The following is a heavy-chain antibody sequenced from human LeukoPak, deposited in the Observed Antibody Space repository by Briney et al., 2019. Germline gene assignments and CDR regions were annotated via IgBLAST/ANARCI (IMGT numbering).Heavy chain of an antibody. D-gene: IGHD4-17*01. CDR2: ISSSGSTI. Sequence: GGSLRLSCAASGFTSSSYEMNWVRQAPGKGLEWVSYISSSGSTIYYADSVKGRFTISRDNAKNSPYLQMNSLRAEDTAVYYCARGGDYRYYFDYWGQGTLVTVSS. J-gene: IGHJ4*02. CDR1: GFTSSSYE. CDR3: ARGGDYRYYFDY. V-gene: IGHV3-48*03.